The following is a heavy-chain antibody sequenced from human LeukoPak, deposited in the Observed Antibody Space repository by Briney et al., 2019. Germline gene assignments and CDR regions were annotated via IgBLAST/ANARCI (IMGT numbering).Heavy chain of an antibody. J-gene: IGHJ6*02. V-gene: IGHV1-69*13. Sequence: SVKVSCKASGGTFSSYAIGWVRQAPGQGLEWMGGIIPIFGTANYAQKFQGGVTITADESTSTAYMELSSLRSEDTAVYYCARVDCSSTSCYTSFEFYYYYGMDVWGQGTTVTVSS. CDR1: GGTFSSYA. CDR2: IIPIFGTA. CDR3: ARVDCSSTSCYTSFEFYYYYGMDV. D-gene: IGHD2-2*02.